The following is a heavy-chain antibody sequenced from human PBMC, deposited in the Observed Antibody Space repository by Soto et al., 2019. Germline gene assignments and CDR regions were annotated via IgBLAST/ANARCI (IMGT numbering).Heavy chain of an antibody. V-gene: IGHV4-4*07. J-gene: IGHJ4*02. CDR3: ARVFSAMDY. CDR1: GGSISSYY. D-gene: IGHD3-3*01. CDR2: IDHSGST. Sequence: ASETLSLTCTVSGGSISSYYWSWIRQPAGKGLEWVGQIDHSGSTNYNPSLKSRVTISVDTSKNQFSLTLRSVTAADTAVYYCARVFSAMDYWGRGTLVTVSS.